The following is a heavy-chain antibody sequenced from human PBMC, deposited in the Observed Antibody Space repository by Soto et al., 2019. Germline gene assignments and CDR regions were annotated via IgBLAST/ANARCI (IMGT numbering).Heavy chain of an antibody. CDR3: ARGGYSYGQNDAFDI. Sequence: ASVKVSCKASGYTFTGYYTHWVRQAPGQGLEWMGWINPNSGGTNYAQKFQGWVTMTRDTSISTAYMELSRLRSDDTAVYYCARGGYSYGQNDAFDIWGQGTMVTVSS. CDR1: GYTFTGYY. D-gene: IGHD5-18*01. J-gene: IGHJ3*02. V-gene: IGHV1-2*04. CDR2: INPNSGGT.